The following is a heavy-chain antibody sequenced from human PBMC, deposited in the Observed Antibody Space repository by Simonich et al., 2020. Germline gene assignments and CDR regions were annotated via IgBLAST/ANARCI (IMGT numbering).Heavy chain of an antibody. Sequence: QVQLVQSGAEVKKPGASVKVSCKASGYTFTGYYMHWVRQAPGQGLGWMGGINPNRGSTNYAQKFQGRVTMTRDTSISTAYMELRRLRSDDTAVYYCARGRLTGDKGAFDIWGQGTMVTVSS. CDR1: GYTFTGYY. CDR3: ARGRLTGDKGAFDI. D-gene: IGHD7-27*01. CDR2: INPNRGST. V-gene: IGHV1-2*02. J-gene: IGHJ3*02.